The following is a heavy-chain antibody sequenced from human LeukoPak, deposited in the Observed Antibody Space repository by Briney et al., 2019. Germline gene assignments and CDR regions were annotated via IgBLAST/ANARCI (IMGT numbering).Heavy chain of an antibody. CDR1: GFAFGSEA. D-gene: IGHD3-10*01. CDR3: AKSDCGSDGCKLLNY. CDR2: ISPGGGTT. J-gene: IGHJ4*02. V-gene: IGHV3-23*01. Sequence: GGSLRLSCAVSGFAFGSEAMSWVRQSPARGLEWVASISPGGGTTYYADYVKGRFTISRDNAKNTVSLQMKNLRAEDTAVYYCAKSDCGSDGCKLLNYWGQGTLVIASS.